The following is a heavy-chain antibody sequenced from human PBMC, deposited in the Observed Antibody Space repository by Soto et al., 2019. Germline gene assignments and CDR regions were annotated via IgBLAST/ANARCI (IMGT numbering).Heavy chain of an antibody. CDR2: ISAYNGNT. D-gene: IGHD3-22*01. J-gene: IGHJ3*02. V-gene: IGHV1-18*01. Sequence: GASVKVSCKASGYTFTSDGISWVRQAPGQGLEWMGWISAYNGNTNYAQKLQGRVAMTTDTFTSTAYMELRSLRSDDTAVYYCASSRVSVVPPSDAFHIWCQGTLVTVS. CDR1: GYTFTSDG. CDR3: ASSRVSVVPPSDAFHI.